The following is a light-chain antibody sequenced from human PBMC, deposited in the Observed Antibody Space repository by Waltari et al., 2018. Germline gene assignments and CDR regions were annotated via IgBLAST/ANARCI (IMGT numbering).Light chain of an antibody. J-gene: IGKJ1*01. CDR2: HTS. Sequence: EIVLTQSPGPLSLSPGERATLSCRARQGVGKYLAWYQQRPGQAPRLLLYHTSIRATVIPDRFSGSGYGTDFSLTISRLEPEDFAVYYCQKYDFLPATFGQGTTVEIK. CDR3: QKYDFLPAT. CDR1: QGVGKY. V-gene: IGKV3-20*01.